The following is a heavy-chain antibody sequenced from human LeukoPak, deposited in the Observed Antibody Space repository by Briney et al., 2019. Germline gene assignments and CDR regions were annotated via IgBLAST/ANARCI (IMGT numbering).Heavy chain of an antibody. CDR2: ISYDGSNK. CDR3: ARVLELGMADYFDY. J-gene: IGHJ4*02. V-gene: IGHV3-30-3*01. Sequence: GRSLRLSCAASGFTFSSYAMHWVRQAPGKGLEWVAVISYDGSNKYYADSVKGRFTISRDNSKNTLYLQMNSLRAEDTAVYYCARVLELGMADYFDYWGQGTLVTVSS. CDR1: GFTFSSYA. D-gene: IGHD3-10*01.